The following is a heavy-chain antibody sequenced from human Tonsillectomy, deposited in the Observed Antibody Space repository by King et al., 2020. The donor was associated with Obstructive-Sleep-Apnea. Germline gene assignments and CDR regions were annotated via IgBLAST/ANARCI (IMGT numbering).Heavy chain of an antibody. CDR2: IWYDGSNK. Sequence: QLVQSGGGVVQPGRSLRLSCAASGFTFSSYGMHWVRQAPGKGLEWVAVIWYDGSNKYYADSVKGRFTISRDNSKNTLYLQMNRLRAEDTAVYYCARAYYDILTIDAFDIWGQGTMVTVSS. V-gene: IGHV3-33*08. CDR1: GFTFSSYG. CDR3: ARAYYDILTIDAFDI. D-gene: IGHD3-9*01. J-gene: IGHJ3*02.